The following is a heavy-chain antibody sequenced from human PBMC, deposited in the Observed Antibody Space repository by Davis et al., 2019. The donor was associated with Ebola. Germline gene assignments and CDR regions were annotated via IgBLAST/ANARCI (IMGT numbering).Heavy chain of an antibody. CDR1: GDSISSSNW. V-gene: IGHV4-4*02. CDR2: SYHSGST. Sequence: MPSETLSLTCTVSGDSISSSNWWSWVRQPPGKGLEWIGESYHSGSTNYNPSLKSRVTISVDKSKNQFSLKLSSVTAADTAVYYCARDERYHYDSSVYRTTPGYFDYWGQGILVTVSS. J-gene: IGHJ4*02. D-gene: IGHD3-22*01. CDR3: ARDERYHYDSSVYRTTPGYFDY.